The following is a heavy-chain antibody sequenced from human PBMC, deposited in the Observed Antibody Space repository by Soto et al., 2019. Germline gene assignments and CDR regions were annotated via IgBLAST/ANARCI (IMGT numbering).Heavy chain of an antibody. CDR3: ARYSRSTAGYYFGMDV. CDR2: IDSDGTST. Sequence: GGSMRLSCAASGLTFGGYWMHWVRQAPGKGLVWVSRIDSDGTSTTYADSVKGRFTISRDNAKNTLYLQMNSLRAEDTAVYYCARYSRSTAGYYFGMDVWGQRTTVSVSS. J-gene: IGHJ6*02. CDR1: GLTFGGYW. V-gene: IGHV3-74*01. D-gene: IGHD6-6*01.